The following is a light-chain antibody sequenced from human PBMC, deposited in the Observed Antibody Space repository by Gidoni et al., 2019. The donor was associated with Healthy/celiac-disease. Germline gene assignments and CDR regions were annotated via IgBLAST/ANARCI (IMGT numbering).Light chain of an antibody. V-gene: IGKV3-11*01. J-gene: IGKJ5*01. CDR3: QQRSNWPPIT. CDR1: QSVSSY. CDR2: DAS. Sequence: EIVLTQSPATLSLSTGERATLSCRASQSVSSYLDCYQQKPGQAPRLLIYDASNRATGIPARFSGSGSGTDFTLTISSLEPEDFAVYYCQQRSNWPPITFGQGTRLEIK.